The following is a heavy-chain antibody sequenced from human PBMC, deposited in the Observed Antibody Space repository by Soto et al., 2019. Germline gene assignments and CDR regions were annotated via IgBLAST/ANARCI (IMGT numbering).Heavy chain of an antibody. CDR1: GGSISSGGYY. CDR2: MYYSGTT. Sequence: SETLSLTCTVSGGSISSGGYYWSWIRQHPGKGLEWIGYMYYSGTTYYNPSLKSRVTISVDTSKNQFSLKLSSVTAEDTAVYYCARVRRVVVPAAMRVNWFDPWGQGTLVTVSS. J-gene: IGHJ5*02. D-gene: IGHD2-2*01. CDR3: ARVRRVVVPAAMRVNWFDP. V-gene: IGHV4-31*03.